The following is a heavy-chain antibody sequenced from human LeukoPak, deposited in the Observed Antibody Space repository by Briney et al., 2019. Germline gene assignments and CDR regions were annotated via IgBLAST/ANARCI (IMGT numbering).Heavy chain of an antibody. V-gene: IGHV3-23*01. J-gene: IGHJ4*02. Sequence: GGSLRLSCEASGFSFXXXAMNWXXQAPXXXXXXVSSIDGSGXXXXXXXXXXXXFTISXDXSXXXVFLXMNSLGADDTAVYYCARWSRLGYADALGGQGNLVTVSS. CDR1: GFSFXXXA. CDR3: ARWSRLGYADAL. CDR2: IDGSGXXX. D-gene: IGHD4-17*01.